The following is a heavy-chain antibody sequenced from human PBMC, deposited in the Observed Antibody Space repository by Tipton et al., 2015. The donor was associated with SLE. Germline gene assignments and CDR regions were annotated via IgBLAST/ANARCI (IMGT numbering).Heavy chain of an antibody. Sequence: QSGPEVKKPGESLKISCKVSGFSFLTFYIGWVRQMPGKGLEWMGSMFASDSDIRYSPSFQGQVTISADKSINTAYLQWSSLKASDTAMYYCARHASTGWYEIDLWGPGTLVTVSS. CDR3: ARHASTGWYEIDL. CDR1: GFSFLTFY. CDR2: MFASDSDI. V-gene: IGHV5-51*01. J-gene: IGHJ5*02. D-gene: IGHD6-19*01.